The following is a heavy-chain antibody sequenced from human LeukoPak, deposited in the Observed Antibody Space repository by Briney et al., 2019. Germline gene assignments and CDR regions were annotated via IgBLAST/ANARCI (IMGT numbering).Heavy chain of an antibody. CDR2: INPNSGGT. D-gene: IGHD3-10*01. J-gene: IGHJ4*02. V-gene: IGHV1-2*02. Sequence: ASVKVSCKASGYTFTGYYMHWVRQAPGQGLEWMGWINPNSGGTNYAQKFQGRVTMTRDTSISTAYMELSRLRSDDTAVYYCARGTMVRGVIIYYFDYWGQGTLVTVSS. CDR1: GYTFTGYY. CDR3: ARGTMVRGVIIYYFDY.